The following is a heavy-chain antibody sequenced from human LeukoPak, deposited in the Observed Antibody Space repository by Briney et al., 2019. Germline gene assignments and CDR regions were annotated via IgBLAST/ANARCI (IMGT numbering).Heavy chain of an antibody. Sequence: PSETLSLTCSVSGGSISSYYWSWIRQPAGKGLEWIGRIYTSGSTNYSPSLKSRVTMSIDTSKNQFSLKLSSVTAADTAVYYCARGLAYSGSYYYYYMDVWGKGTTVTVSS. CDR2: IYTSGST. D-gene: IGHD1-26*01. V-gene: IGHV4-4*07. CDR3: ARGLAYSGSYYYYYMDV. J-gene: IGHJ6*03. CDR1: GGSISSYY.